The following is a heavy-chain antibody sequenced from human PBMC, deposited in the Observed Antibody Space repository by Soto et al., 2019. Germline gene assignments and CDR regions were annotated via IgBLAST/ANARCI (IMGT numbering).Heavy chain of an antibody. J-gene: IGHJ6*02. CDR2: TYYRSKWYN. V-gene: IGHV6-1*01. D-gene: IGHD5-12*01. CDR1: GDSVSSNSAA. Sequence: PSQTLSLTCVISGDSVSSNSAAWNWIRQSPSRGLEWLGRTYYRSKWYNDYAVSVKSRITINPDTSKNQFSLQLNSVTPEDTAVYYCARDPWLQGYYYYGMDVWGQGTTVTVSS. CDR3: ARDPWLQGYYYYGMDV.